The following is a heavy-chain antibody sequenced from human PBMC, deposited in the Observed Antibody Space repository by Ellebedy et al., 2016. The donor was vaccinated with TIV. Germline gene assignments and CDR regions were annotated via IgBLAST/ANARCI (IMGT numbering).Heavy chain of an antibody. V-gene: IGHV4-61*08. J-gene: IGHJ4*02. CDR2: IYYSGST. CDR3: ASGSGYYFDY. CDR1: GGSISSGGYY. D-gene: IGHD3-22*01. Sequence: SETLSLXXTVSGGSISSGGYYWSWIRQHPGKGLEWIGYIYYSGSTYYNPSLKSRVTISVDTSKNQFSLKLSSVTAADTAVYYCASGSGYYFDYWGQGTLVTVSS.